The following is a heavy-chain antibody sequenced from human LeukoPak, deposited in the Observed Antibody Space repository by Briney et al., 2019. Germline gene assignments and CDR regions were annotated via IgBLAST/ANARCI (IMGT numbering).Heavy chain of an antibody. J-gene: IGHJ3*02. CDR2: IYHSGST. D-gene: IGHD2-15*01. CDR3: ARGGGPNAFDI. V-gene: IGHV4-38-2*02. CDR1: GYSISSGYY. Sequence: SETLSLTCTVSGYSISSGYYWGWIRQPPGKGLEWIGSIYHSGSTNYNPSLKSRVTISVDTSKNQFSLKLSSVTAADTAVYYCARGGGPNAFDIWGQGTMVTVSS.